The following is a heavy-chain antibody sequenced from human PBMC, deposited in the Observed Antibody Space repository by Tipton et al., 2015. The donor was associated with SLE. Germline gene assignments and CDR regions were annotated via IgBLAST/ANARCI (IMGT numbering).Heavy chain of an antibody. J-gene: IGHJ3*02. CDR2: INHSGST. CDR3: AREPAPNWAYDAFDI. V-gene: IGHV4-34*01. D-gene: IGHD7-27*01. CDR1: GGSYSGYY. Sequence: TLSLTCAVYGGSYSGYYWSWIRQPPGKGLEWIGEINHSGSTNYNPSLKSRVPISVDTSKTQFSLKLSSVTAADTAVYYCAREPAPNWAYDAFDIWGQGTMVTVSS.